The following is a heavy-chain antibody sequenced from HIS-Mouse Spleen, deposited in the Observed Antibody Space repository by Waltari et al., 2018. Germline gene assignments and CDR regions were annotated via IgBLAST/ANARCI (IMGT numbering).Heavy chain of an antibody. V-gene: IGHV3-30*18. CDR1: GFPFRSCG. D-gene: IGHD1-26*01. CDR2: ISYDGSNK. J-gene: IGHJ4*02. CDR3: AKVNSGSYYFDY. Sequence: QVQLVESGGGVVQPGRSLRLSCAASGFPFRSCGLHWGRQAPGKGLEWVAVISYDGSNKYYADSVKGRFTISRDNSKNTLYLQMNSLRAEDTAVYYCAKVNSGSYYFDYWGQGTLVTVSS.